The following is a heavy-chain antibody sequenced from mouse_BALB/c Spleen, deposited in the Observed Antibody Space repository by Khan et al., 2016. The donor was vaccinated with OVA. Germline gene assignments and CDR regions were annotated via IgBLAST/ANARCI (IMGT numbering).Heavy chain of an antibody. CDR3: AREGAYYRSDGWFAY. CDR1: GYTFTSYT. CDR2: INPSSGYT. J-gene: IGHJ3*01. Sequence: VKLLESGAELARPGASVKMSCKASGYTFTSYTMHWVKQRPGQGLGWIGYINPSSGYTNYNQKFKDKATLTADKSSSTAYMQLSSLTSEDSAVYYCAREGAYYRSDGWFAYWGQGTLVTVSA. D-gene: IGHD2-14*01. V-gene: IGHV1-4*01.